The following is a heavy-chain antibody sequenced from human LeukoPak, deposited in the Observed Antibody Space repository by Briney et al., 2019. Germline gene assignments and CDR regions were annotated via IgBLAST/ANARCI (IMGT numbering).Heavy chain of an antibody. J-gene: IGHJ4*02. CDR1: GYTFSSYY. CDR3: ARGGVYDYLFDY. V-gene: IGHV1-2*02. CDR2: INPNGGDT. Sequence: ASVKVSCKASGYTFSSYYIHWVRQAPGQGLEWMGWINPNGGDTNYAQNFQGRVTMTRDTSISTASMEPSSLRSDDTAVYYCARGGVYDYLFDYWGQGTLVTVSS. D-gene: IGHD5/OR15-5a*01.